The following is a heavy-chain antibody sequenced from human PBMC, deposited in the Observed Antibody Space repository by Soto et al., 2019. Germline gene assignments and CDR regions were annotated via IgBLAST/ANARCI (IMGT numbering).Heavy chain of an antibody. CDR3: ARGSDGVWNWFDP. V-gene: IGHV4-30-2*01. CDR1: GGSISSGFYS. CDR2: IYNSGNT. J-gene: IGHJ5*02. Sequence: PSLTCAVSGGSISSGFYSWSWIRQPPGQGLEGIGYIYNSGNTYYNPSLMSRVTISVDRSQNHFSLKLTSVTAADTAVYYCARGSDGVWNWFDPWGQRTQVTVSS. D-gene: IGHD2-21*02.